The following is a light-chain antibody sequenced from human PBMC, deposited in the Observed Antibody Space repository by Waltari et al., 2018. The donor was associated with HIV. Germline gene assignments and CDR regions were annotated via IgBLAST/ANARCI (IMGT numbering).Light chain of an antibody. J-gene: IGKJ5*01. V-gene: IGKV1-16*01. CDR3: QQYNSYPLS. CDR2: AAS. Sequence: DIQLTQSPSSLSASVGVRVTITCRASQGVSYRLAWYQQTPGKAPKSLIHAASDLQTGVPSRFSGSGSGTEFTLTISSLQPEDFATYYCQQYNSYPLSFGKGTRLEI. CDR1: QGVSYR.